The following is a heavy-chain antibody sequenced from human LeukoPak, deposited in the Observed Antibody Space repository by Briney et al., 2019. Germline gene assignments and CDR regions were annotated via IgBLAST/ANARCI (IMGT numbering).Heavy chain of an antibody. D-gene: IGHD3-3*01. CDR2: ISAYNGNT. Sequence: GASVKVSCKASGYTFTSYGISWVRQAPGQGLEWMGWISAYNGNTNYAQKLQGRVTMTTDTSTSTAYMELRSLRSDDTAVYYCEXXXXXXXXYFFPTGAFDIWGQGTMVTVSS. J-gene: IGHJ3*02. CDR1: GYTFTSYG. CDR3: EXXXXXXXXYFFPTGAFDI. V-gene: IGHV1-18*01.